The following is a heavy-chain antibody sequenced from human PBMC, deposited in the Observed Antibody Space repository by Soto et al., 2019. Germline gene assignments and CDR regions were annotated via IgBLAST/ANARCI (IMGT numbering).Heavy chain of an antibody. CDR2: IYWNDDK. CDR3: ARRRGYNWKNRAFDY. J-gene: IGHJ4*02. D-gene: IGHD1-20*01. CDR1: GFSLSTSGVG. V-gene: IGHV2-5*01. Sequence: GSGPTLVNPTQTLTLTCTFSGFSLSTSGVGVGWIRQPPGKAREWLGIIYWNDDKKYSPSLRSRLGITKDTFRNQVVLTMTNVDPMDTATYYCARRRGYNWKNRAFDYWGQGAVVTGSS.